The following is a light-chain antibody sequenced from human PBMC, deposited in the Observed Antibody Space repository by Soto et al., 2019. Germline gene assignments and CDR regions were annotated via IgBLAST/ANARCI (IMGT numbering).Light chain of an antibody. CDR1: RDIRNN. Sequence: DIQMTQSPSSLSASVGDRVTITCRASRDIRNNLAWFQLKPGKAPKYLLFGASRLQSGVPSKFSGGGSGTDFTFTISSLQPDDFAPYYCQQYKTYPHTFGRGIKLGIK. CDR2: GAS. J-gene: IGKJ2*01. CDR3: QQYKTYPHT. V-gene: IGKV1-16*02.